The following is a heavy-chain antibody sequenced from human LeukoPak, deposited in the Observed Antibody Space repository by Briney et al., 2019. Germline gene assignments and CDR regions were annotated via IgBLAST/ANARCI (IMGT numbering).Heavy chain of an antibody. Sequence: SETLSLTCTVSGVSISSSNSYWGWIRQPPGKGLEWIGSIYYSGTTHYNPSLESRVTISVDTSKNQFSLKLASVTAADTAIYYCAKGAGGFSYYNWFDPWGQGTLVTVSS. CDR1: GVSISSSNSY. J-gene: IGHJ5*02. CDR3: AKGAGGFSYYNWFDP. D-gene: IGHD5-18*01. CDR2: IYYSGTT. V-gene: IGHV4-39*07.